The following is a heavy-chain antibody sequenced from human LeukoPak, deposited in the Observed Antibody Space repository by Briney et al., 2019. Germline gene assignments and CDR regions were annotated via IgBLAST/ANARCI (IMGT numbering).Heavy chain of an antibody. J-gene: IGHJ4*02. CDR3: ARDRRQLELRGDFDY. CDR2: IYYSGSS. D-gene: IGHD1-26*01. V-gene: IGHV4-39*07. CDR1: GGSISSSSYY. Sequence: PSETLSLTCTVSGGSISSSSYYWGWIRQPPGKGLEWIGSIYYSGSSYYNSSLKSRVTISVDTSKNQFSLKLSSVTAADTAVYYCARDRRQLELRGDFDYWGQGTLVTVSS.